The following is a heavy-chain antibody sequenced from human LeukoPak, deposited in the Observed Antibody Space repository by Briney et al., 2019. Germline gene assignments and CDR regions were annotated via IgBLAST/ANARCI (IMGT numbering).Heavy chain of an antibody. CDR1: GGSISSYY. CDR2: IYYSGST. CDR3: ARSGSYQSDYFDY. J-gene: IGHJ4*02. D-gene: IGHD1-26*01. Sequence: SETLSLTCTVSGGSISSYYWSWIRQPPGNGLEWIGYIYYSGSTNYNPSLKSRVTISVDTSKNQFSLKLSSVTAADTAVYYCARSGSYQSDYFDYWGQGTLVTVSS. V-gene: IGHV4-59*01.